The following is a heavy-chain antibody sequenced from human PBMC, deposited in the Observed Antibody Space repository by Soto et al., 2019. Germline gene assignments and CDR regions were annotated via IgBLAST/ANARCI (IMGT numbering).Heavy chain of an antibody. CDR2: IWFDGSNK. Sequence: QVQLVESGGGVVQPGKSLRLSCAASRFTFNNYGMNWVRQAPGKWLEWVAVIWFDGSNKYYGDSVRGRFAISRDNSKNTLYLQMNSLRAEDTAVYYCARASSSGWYAGDYWGQGSLVTVSS. CDR3: ARASSSGWYAGDY. V-gene: IGHV3-33*01. D-gene: IGHD6-19*01. J-gene: IGHJ4*02. CDR1: RFTFNNYG.